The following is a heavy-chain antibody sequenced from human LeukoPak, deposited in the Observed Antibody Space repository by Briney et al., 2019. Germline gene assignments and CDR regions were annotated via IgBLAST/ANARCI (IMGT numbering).Heavy chain of an antibody. CDR2: FDPEDGET. CDR1: GYTLTELS. CDR3: ARSPDYYGSGRSDAFDI. V-gene: IGHV1-24*01. Sequence: GASVKVSCKVSGYTLTELSMHWVRQAPGKGLEWMGGFDPEDGETIYAQKFQGRVTMTEDTSTDTAYMELSSLRSDDTAVYYCARSPDYYGSGRSDAFDIWGQGTMVTVSS. J-gene: IGHJ3*02. D-gene: IGHD3-10*01.